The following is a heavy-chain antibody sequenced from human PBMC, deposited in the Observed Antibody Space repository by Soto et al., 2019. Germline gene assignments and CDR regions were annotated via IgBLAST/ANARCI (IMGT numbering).Heavy chain of an antibody. CDR1: GGSSRSSNW. CDR3: ARRPSSREWSDP. D-gene: IGHD6-13*01. CDR2: IYHSGST. V-gene: IGHV4-4*02. J-gene: IGHJ5*02. Sequence: PSETLSLTCTVSGGSSRSSNWWSWVRQPPGKRLEWIGEIYHSGSTNYNPSLKSRVTISVDKSKNQFSVKLSSVTVADTALYYCARRPSSREWSDPWGQGTLVRVSS.